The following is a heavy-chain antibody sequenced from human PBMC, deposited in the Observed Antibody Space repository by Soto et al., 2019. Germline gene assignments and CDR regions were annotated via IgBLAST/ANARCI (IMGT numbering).Heavy chain of an antibody. D-gene: IGHD2-2*01. CDR1: GYTFTGYY. J-gene: IGHJ6*02. V-gene: IGHV1-2*04. Sequence: GASVKVSCKASGYTFTGYYMHWVRQAPGQGLEWMGWINPNSGGTNYAQKFQGWVTMTRDTSISTAYMELSRLRSDDTAVYYCARDLFSSTNCYYEAGRRYGMDVWG. CDR2: INPNSGGT. CDR3: ARDLFSSTNCYYEAGRRYGMDV.